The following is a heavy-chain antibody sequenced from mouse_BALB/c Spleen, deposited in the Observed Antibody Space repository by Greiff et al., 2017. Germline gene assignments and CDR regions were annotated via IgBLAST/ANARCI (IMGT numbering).Heavy chain of an antibody. CDR3: TRNGYYAYYAMDY. J-gene: IGHJ4*01. Sequence: QVQLQQPGAELVRPGASVKLSCKASGYTFTSYWINWVKQRPGQGLEWIGNIYPSDSYTNYNQKFKDKATLTVDKSSSTAYMQLSSPTSEDSAVYYCTRNGYYAYYAMDYWGQGTSVTVSS. D-gene: IGHD2-3*01. CDR1: GYTFTSYW. V-gene: IGHV1-69*02. CDR2: IYPSDSYT.